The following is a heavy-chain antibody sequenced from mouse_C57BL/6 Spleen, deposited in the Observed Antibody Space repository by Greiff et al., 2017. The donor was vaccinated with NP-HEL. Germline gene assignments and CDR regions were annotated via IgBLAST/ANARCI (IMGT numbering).Heavy chain of an antibody. CDR1: GYTFTSYW. V-gene: IGHV1-64*01. CDR3: ASQYDYDAMDY. J-gene: IGHJ4*01. CDR2: IHPNSGST. Sequence: QVQLQQPGAELVKPGASVKLSCKASGYTFTSYWMHWVKQRPGQGLEWIGMIHPNSGSTNYNEKFKSKATLTVDKSSSTAYMQLSSLTSEDSAVYYCASQYDYDAMDYWGQGTSVTVSS. D-gene: IGHD2-4*01.